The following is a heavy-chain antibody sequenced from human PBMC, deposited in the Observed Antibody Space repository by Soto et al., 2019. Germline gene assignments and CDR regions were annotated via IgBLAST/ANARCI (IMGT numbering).Heavy chain of an antibody. D-gene: IGHD3-16*01. CDR3: ARVGSASDAFDI. CDR1: GGTFSNYI. V-gene: IGHV1-69*08. J-gene: IGHJ3*02. Sequence: QVQLVQSGAEVKKPGSSVKVSCKASGGTFSNYIINWVRQAPGQGLXXXGRIIPILGTAHNAQKFQGRVTITADTSTTIAYMELSSLSSEDAAVYYCARVGSASDAFDIWGQGTMVTVSS. CDR2: IIPILGTA.